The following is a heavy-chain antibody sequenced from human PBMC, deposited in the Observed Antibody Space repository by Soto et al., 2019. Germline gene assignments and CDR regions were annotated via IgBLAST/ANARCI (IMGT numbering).Heavy chain of an antibody. J-gene: IGHJ4*02. CDR1: GFTFSSYA. CDR2: ISYDGSNK. CDR3: ARGVRPLYVSSGYLPY. V-gene: IGHV3-30-3*01. Sequence: QVQLVESGGGVVQPGRSLRLSCAASGFTFSSYAMHWVRQAPGKGLEWVAVISYDGSNKYYADSVKGRFTISRDNSKNTLYLQMNSLRAEDTAVYYCARGVRPLYVSSGYLPYWGQGTLVTVSS. D-gene: IGHD3-22*01.